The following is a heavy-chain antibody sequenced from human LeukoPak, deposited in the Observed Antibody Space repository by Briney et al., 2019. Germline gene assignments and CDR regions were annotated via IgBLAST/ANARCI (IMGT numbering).Heavy chain of an antibody. CDR1: GGTFSSYA. CDR3: ARVIGGIYYDSSGYMYNWFDP. CDR2: IIPIFGTA. J-gene: IGHJ5*02. D-gene: IGHD3-22*01. V-gene: IGHV1-69*06. Sequence: GASVKVSCKASGGTFSSYAISWVRQAPEQGLEWMGGIIPIFGTANYAQKFQGRVTITADKSTSTAYMELSSLRSEDTAVYYCARVIGGIYYDSSGYMYNWFDPWGQGTLVTVSS.